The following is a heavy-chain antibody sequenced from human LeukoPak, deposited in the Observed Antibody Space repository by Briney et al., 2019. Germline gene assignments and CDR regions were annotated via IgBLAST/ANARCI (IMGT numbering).Heavy chain of an antibody. J-gene: IGHJ4*02. CDR1: GLTFSSYD. CDR3: ARDWSGSFDY. V-gene: IGHV3-48*03. CDR2: ISSSGRTM. D-gene: IGHD3-3*01. Sequence: GGSLRLSCAAPGLTFSSYDMNWVRQAPGKGLEWVSYISSSGRTMYYADSVKGRFTISRDNAKNSLYLEMNSLRAEDTAVYYCARDWSGSFDYWGQGTLVTVSS.